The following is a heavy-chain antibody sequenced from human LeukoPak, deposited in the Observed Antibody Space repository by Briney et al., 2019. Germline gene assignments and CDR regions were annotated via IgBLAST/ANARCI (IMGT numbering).Heavy chain of an antibody. CDR3: ARAFSEITPHFDY. V-gene: IGHV1-46*03. J-gene: IGHJ4*02. D-gene: IGHD1-14*01. CDR2: INPSGGST. CDR1: GYTFTNYY. Sequence: ASVKVSCKASGYTFTNYYMHWVRQAPGQGLEWMGIINPSGGSTSYAQKFQGRVTMTRDTSTSTVYMELSSLRSGDTAVYYCARAFSEITPHFDYWGQGTLVTVSS.